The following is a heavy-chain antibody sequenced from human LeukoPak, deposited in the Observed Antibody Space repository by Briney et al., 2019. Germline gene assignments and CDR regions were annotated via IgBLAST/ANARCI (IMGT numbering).Heavy chain of an antibody. D-gene: IGHD3-3*01. CDR1: GLTISRNW. CDR3: ARDSSLPYYDFWSGYYSWRYFDY. CDR2: INQDGSAR. J-gene: IGHJ4*02. V-gene: IGHV3-7*01. Sequence: PGGSLRLSCAASGLTISRNWMSWVRQAPGKGLEWVANINQDGSARDYVDSVRGRFTISRDNAKNSLYLQMNSLRAEDTAVYYCARDSSLPYYDFWSGYYSWRYFDYWGQGTLVTVSS.